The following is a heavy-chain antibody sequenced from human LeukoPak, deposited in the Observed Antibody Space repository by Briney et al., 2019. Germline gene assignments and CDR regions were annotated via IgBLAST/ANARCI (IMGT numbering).Heavy chain of an antibody. Sequence: CKAXGYTFSGYFIHWVRQAAGQGLEWMGRINSNSGATEYGQNFQGRVAMSRDTSISTASMELSWLTSDDTAVYYCARDLSSTPNWEFDYWGQGTLVTVSS. D-gene: IGHD7-27*01. CDR2: INSNSGAT. J-gene: IGHJ4*02. V-gene: IGHV1-2*06. CDR3: ARDLSSTPNWEFDY. CDR1: GYTFSGYF.